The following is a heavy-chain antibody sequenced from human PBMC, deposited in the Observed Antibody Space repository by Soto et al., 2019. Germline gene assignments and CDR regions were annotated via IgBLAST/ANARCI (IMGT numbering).Heavy chain of an antibody. Sequence: EVQLVESGGDLVQPGGSLRLSSVASGFSFSNYGMNWVRQGPGKGLEWISSTTKSGTTTYYADSVKGRFTVSRDNAKNSLYLQMNSLRDEDMAVYYCARDGYCVSSSCSSLPDVWGQGTTVTVSS. J-gene: IGHJ6*02. CDR3: ARDGYCVSSSCSSLPDV. CDR1: GFSFSNYG. CDR2: TTKSGTTT. V-gene: IGHV3-48*02. D-gene: IGHD2-2*03.